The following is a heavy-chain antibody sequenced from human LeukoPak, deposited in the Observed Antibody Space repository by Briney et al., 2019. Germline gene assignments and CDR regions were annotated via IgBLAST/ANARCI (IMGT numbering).Heavy chain of an antibody. J-gene: IGHJ4*02. D-gene: IGHD7-27*01. V-gene: IGHV4-59*01. CDR3: ARVGLGKHRMDFDY. CDR1: GGSISSYY. CDR2: IYYSGST. Sequence: SETLSLTCTVSGGSISSYYWSWIRQPPGKGLEWIGYIYYSGSTNYNPSLKSRVTISVDTSKNQFPLKLSSVTAADTAVYYCARVGLGKHRMDFDYWGQGTLVTVSS.